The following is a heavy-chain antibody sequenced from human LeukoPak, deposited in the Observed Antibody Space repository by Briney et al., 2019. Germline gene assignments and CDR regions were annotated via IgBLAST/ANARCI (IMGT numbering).Heavy chain of an antibody. CDR1: GGSFSGYY. CDR2: INHSGSI. Sequence: SETLSLTCAVYGGSFSGYYWSWIRQPPGKGLEWIGEINHSGSINYNPSLKSRVTISVDTSKNQFSLKLSSVTAADTAVYYCARGGNSGYNYWGQGTLVTVSS. J-gene: IGHJ4*02. CDR3: ARGGNSGYNY. V-gene: IGHV4-34*01. D-gene: IGHD5-12*01.